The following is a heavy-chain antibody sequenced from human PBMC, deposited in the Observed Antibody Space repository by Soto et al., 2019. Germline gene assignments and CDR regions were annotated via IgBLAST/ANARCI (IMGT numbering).Heavy chain of an antibody. CDR3: ARVRRVTMIVVSNWFDP. CDR1: GFTVSSNY. J-gene: IGHJ5*02. V-gene: IGHV3-53*01. CDR2: IYSGGST. Sequence: QTGGSLRLSCAASGFTVSSNYMSLVSQAPGKGLEWFSVIYSGGSTYYADFVKGRFTISRDNSKNSLYLQMNSLRAEDTAVYFCARVRRVTMIVVSNWFDPWGQGTLVTVSS. D-gene: IGHD3-22*01.